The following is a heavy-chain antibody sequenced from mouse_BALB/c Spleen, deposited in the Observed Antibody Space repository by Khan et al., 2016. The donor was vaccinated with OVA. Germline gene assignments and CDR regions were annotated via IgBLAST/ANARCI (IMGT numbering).Heavy chain of an antibody. CDR3: ARIYGGYFDY. J-gene: IGHJ2*01. D-gene: IGHD1-1*01. Sequence: EVQLVETGPGLVKPSQSLSLTCTVTGYSITSDYAWNWIRQFPGNKLEWMGYISYSGNTKYNPSLKSRISITRDTSKNQFFLQLNSVTTEDTATYYCARIYGGYFDYWGQGTTLTVSS. V-gene: IGHV3-2*02. CDR2: ISYSGNT. CDR1: GYSITSDYA.